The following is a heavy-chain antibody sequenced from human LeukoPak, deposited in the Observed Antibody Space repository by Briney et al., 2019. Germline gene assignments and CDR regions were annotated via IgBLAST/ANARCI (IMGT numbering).Heavy chain of an antibody. V-gene: IGHV1-69*05. J-gene: IGHJ4*02. Sequence: SVKVSCKASGGTFSSYAISWVRQAPGQGLEWMGRIIPIFGTANYAQKFQGRVTITTDESTSTAYMELSSLRSEDTAVYYCAAASGDCSSGSCAGYWGQGTLVTVSS. CDR2: IIPIFGTA. CDR3: AAASGDCSSGSCAGY. D-gene: IGHD2-15*01. CDR1: GGTFSSYA.